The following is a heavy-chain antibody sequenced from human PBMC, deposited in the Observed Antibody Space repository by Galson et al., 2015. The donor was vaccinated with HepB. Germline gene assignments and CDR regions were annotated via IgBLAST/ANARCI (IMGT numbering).Heavy chain of an antibody. V-gene: IGHV1-2*02. D-gene: IGHD4-23*01. J-gene: IGHJ4*02. Sequence: SVKVSCKASGYTFTGYYMHWVRQAPGQGLEWMGWINPNSGGTNYAQKFQGRVTMTRDTSTSTVYMELSSLRSEDTAVYYSARDGTDYGGTPFDYWGQGTLVTVSS. CDR3: ARDGTDYGGTPFDY. CDR2: INPNSGGT. CDR1: GYTFTGYY.